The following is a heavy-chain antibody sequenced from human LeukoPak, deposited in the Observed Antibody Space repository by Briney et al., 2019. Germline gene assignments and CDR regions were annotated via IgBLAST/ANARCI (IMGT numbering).Heavy chain of an antibody. CDR1: GYTFTGYY. V-gene: IGHV1-2*02. Sequence: ASVKVSCKASGYTFTGYYMHWARQAPGQGLEWMGWINPNSGGTNYAQKFQRRVTMTRDTSISTAYMELNRLRSDDTAVYYCARDSPSYYMDVWGKGTTVTVSS. J-gene: IGHJ6*03. CDR2: INPNSGGT. CDR3: ARDSPSYYMDV.